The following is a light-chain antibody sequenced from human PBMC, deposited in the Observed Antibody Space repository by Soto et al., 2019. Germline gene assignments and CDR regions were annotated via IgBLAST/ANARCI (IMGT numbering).Light chain of an antibody. CDR1: SSDVGDYNY. Sequence: QSVLTQPASVSGSPGQSLTISCTGTSSDVGDYNYVSWYQHHPGKAPKLMIYDVSNRPSGVSNRFSGSKSGNTASLTISGLQAEDEADYYCSSYTSSSVLFGGGTKVTVL. J-gene: IGLJ2*01. CDR2: DVS. V-gene: IGLV2-14*03. CDR3: SSYTSSSVL.